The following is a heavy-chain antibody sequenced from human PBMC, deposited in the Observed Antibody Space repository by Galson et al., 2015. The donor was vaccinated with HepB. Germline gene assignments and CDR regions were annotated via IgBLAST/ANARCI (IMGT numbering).Heavy chain of an antibody. J-gene: IGHJ6*02. D-gene: IGHD6-13*01. CDR2: ISGSGGST. CDR3: AKSSSSWSRDNYYYYGMDV. CDR1: GFTLSSYA. V-gene: IGHV3-23*01. Sequence: SLRLSCAASGFTLSSYAMSWVRQAPGKGLEWVSAISGSGGSTYYADSVKGRFTISRDNSKNTLYLQMNSLRAEDTAVYYCAKSSSSWSRDNYYYYGMDVWGQGTTVTVSS.